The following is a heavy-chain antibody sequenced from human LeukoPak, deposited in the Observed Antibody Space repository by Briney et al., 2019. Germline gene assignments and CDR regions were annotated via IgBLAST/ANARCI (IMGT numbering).Heavy chain of an antibody. CDR3: ARGDSSGYYWNDY. CDR1: GFTFSDHN. CDR2: SRNKANTYTT. D-gene: IGHD3-22*01. Sequence: GGSLRLSCAASGFTFSDHNMDWVRQAPGKGLEWIGRSRNKANTYTTEYAASVKGRFTISRDDPKNSLYLQMNSLKTEDTAVYYCARGDSSGYYWNDYWGQGTLVTVSS. J-gene: IGHJ4*02. V-gene: IGHV3-72*01.